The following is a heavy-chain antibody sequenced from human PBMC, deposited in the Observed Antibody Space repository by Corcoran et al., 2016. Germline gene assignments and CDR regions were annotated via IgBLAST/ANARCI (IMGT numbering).Heavy chain of an antibody. D-gene: IGHD2-2*01. Sequence: EVQLVQSGAEVKKPGESLRISCKGSGYSFTSYWIRWVRQMPGKGLEWMGRIDPSDSYTNYSPSFQGHVTISADKSISTAYLQWSSRKASDTAMYYCARSDVVVPATIHNWFDPWGQGTLVTVSS. CDR1: GYSFTSYW. V-gene: IGHV5-10-1*03. CDR2: IDPSDSYT. J-gene: IGHJ5*02. CDR3: ARSDVVVPATIHNWFDP.